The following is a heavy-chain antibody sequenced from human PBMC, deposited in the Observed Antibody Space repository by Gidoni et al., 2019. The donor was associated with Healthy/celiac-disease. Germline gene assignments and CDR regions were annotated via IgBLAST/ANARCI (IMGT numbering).Heavy chain of an antibody. Sequence: QVQLQQWGAGLLKPSETLSLTCAVYGGSFSGYYWSWIRQPPGKGLEWIGEINHSGSTNYNPSLKSRVTISVDTSKNQFSLKLSSVTAADTAVYYCARGTVVEHNWFDPWGQGTLVTVSS. CDR3: ARGTVVEHNWFDP. J-gene: IGHJ5*02. CDR2: INHSGST. V-gene: IGHV4-34*01. D-gene: IGHD2-15*01. CDR1: GGSFSGYY.